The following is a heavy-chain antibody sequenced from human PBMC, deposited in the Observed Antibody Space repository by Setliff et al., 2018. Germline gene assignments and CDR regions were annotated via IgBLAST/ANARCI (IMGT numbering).Heavy chain of an antibody. Sequence: GESLKISCVASGLPFSISSMHWVRQAPGKGLEWVSSISDSSFHIYYRDSVRGRFTISRDNAKNSLYLQMNSLRADDTAVYYCARSAANGGHDPFDIWGQGTMVTVSS. CDR2: ISDSSFHI. J-gene: IGHJ3*02. D-gene: IGHD6-25*01. V-gene: IGHV3-21*01. CDR3: ARSAANGGHDPFDI. CDR1: GLPFSISS.